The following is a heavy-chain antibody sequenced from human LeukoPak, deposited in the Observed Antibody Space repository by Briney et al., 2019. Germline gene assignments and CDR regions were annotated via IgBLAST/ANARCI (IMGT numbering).Heavy chain of an antibody. CDR1: GFIFSSYG. D-gene: IGHD3-10*01. V-gene: IGHV3-48*04. CDR2: ISSSGSTI. J-gene: IGHJ6*03. Sequence: GGSLRLSCAASGFIFSSYGMNWVRQAPGKGLEWVSYISSSGSTIFYADSVKGRFTISRDNAKNSLFLQMNSLRAEDTAVYYCARDQYGSGDGYYMDVWGKGTTVTISS. CDR3: ARDQYGSGDGYYMDV.